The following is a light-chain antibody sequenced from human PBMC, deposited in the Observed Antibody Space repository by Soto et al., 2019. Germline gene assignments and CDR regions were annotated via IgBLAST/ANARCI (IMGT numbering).Light chain of an antibody. CDR1: RSDIGYYNY. V-gene: IGLV2-8*01. CDR3: SSYAGSNNLGV. Sequence: QSALTQPPSASGSPGQSVTISCTGTRSDIGYYNYVSWYQQHPGKAPKLILYEVVKRPSGVPDRFSGSKSGNTASLTVSGLQAEDEADYYCSSYAGSNNLGVFGTGTKLTVL. CDR2: EVV. J-gene: IGLJ1*01.